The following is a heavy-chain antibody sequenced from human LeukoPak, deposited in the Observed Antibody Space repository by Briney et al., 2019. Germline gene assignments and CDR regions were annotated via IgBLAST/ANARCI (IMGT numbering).Heavy chain of an antibody. V-gene: IGHV6-1*01. CDR1: VDSVSTNSAA. J-gene: IGHJ4*02. CDR2: TYYRSKWYN. Sequence: SQTLSLTCAISVDSVSTNSAAWNSIRQSPSRGLEWLGRTYYRSKWYNDYAVSVKSRITINPDTSKNQFSLQLNSVTPEDTAVYYCARDKGGSGYDHLDSWGQGTLVTVSS. D-gene: IGHD5-12*01. CDR3: ARDKGGSGYDHLDS.